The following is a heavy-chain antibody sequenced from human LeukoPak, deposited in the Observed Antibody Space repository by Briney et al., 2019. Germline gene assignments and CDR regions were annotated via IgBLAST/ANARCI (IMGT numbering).Heavy chain of an antibody. CDR3: ARSYSSMAYYFDY. J-gene: IGHJ4*02. D-gene: IGHD2/OR15-2a*01. Sequence: SETLSLTCAVYGGSFSGYYWSWIRQPPGKGLEWIGEINHSGSTNYNPSLKSRVTISVDTSKIQFSLKLSSVTAADTAVYYCARSYSSMAYYFDYWGQGTLVTVSS. CDR2: INHSGST. CDR1: GGSFSGYY. V-gene: IGHV4-34*01.